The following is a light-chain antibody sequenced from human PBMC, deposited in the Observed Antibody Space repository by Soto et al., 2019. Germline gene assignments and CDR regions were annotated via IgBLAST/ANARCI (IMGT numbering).Light chain of an antibody. CDR1: SSDVGNYNL. V-gene: IGLV2-23*01. CDR3: WSYAVGRTYV. CDR2: EDT. J-gene: IGLJ1*01. Sequence: QSALTQPASVSGSPGQSITISCTGSSSDVGNYNLVSWYQQHPGKAPKLMIYEDTKWPSGVSNRFSGSKSGNTAYLTISGLQAEDEADYYCWSYAVGRTYVFGTGTKLPVL.